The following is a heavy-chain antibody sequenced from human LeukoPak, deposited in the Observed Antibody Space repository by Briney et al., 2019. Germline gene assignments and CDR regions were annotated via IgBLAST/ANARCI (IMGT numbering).Heavy chain of an antibody. Sequence: GGSLRLSCAASGFTYDRHAISWVRQAADKGLEWVSAISGGGDNTYYADSVKGRFIISRDNSKNMVFLQMNSLRAGDSAVYFSAKLRRYNWNYFTRSDYFDSWGQGTRVTVSS. CDR2: ISGGGDNT. V-gene: IGHV3-23*01. CDR3: AKLRRYNWNYFTRSDYFDS. D-gene: IGHD1-1*01. CDR1: GFTYDRHA. J-gene: IGHJ4*02.